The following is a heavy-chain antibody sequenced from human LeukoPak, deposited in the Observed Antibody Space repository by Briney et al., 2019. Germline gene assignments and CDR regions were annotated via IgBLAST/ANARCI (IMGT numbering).Heavy chain of an antibody. V-gene: IGHV1-2*02. D-gene: IGHD3-3*01. CDR1: GYTLTGYY. CDR3: ARNIRSYDFWSGPINWFDP. Sequence: ASVKVSCKASGYTLTGYYIHWVRQAPGQGLEWMGWINPNSGGTTYAQKFQGRVTMTRDTSISTAYMDLSRLTSDDTAVYYCARNIRSYDFWSGPINWFDPWGQGTLVTVSS. J-gene: IGHJ5*02. CDR2: INPNSGGT.